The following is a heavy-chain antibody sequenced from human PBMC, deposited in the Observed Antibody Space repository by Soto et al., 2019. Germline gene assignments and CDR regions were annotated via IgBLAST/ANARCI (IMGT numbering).Heavy chain of an antibody. CDR1: GYTFTSYG. CDR2: IRAYNGNT. Sequence: QVQLVQSGAEVKKPGASVKVSCKASGYTFTSYGISWVRQAPGQGLEWMGWIRAYNGNTNYAHKLQGRVTMNTDTYTSTDYMELRSLRSDDTAVYYCARDLPTIDVWGQGTTVTVSS. J-gene: IGHJ6*02. V-gene: IGHV1-18*01. CDR3: ARDLPTIDV.